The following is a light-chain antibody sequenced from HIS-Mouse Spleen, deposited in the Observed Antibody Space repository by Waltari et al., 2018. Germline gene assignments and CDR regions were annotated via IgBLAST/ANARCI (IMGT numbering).Light chain of an antibody. CDR2: EGS. J-gene: IGLJ3*02. Sequence: QSALTQPASVSGSPGQSIPISCTGTSSDSGSYNLLPWYQQHPGKAPQLMIYEGSKRPSGVSNRFSGSKSGNTASLTISGLQAEDEADYYCCSYAGSSTWVFGGGTKLTVL. V-gene: IGLV2-23*01. CDR1: SSDSGSYNL. CDR3: CSYAGSSTWV.